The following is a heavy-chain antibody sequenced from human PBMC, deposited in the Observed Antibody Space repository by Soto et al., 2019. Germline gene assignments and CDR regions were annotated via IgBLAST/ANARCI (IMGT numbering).Heavy chain of an antibody. CDR3: ARGPYNWNDGGYYFDY. CDR2: INPNSGGT. J-gene: IGHJ4*02. D-gene: IGHD1-1*01. V-gene: IGHV1-2*04. CDR1: GYTFTGYY. Sequence: ASVKVSCKASGYTFTGYYMHWVRQAPGQGLEWMGWINPNSGGTNYAQKFQGWVTVTRDTSISTAYMELSRLRSDDTAVYYCARGPYNWNDGGYYFDYWGQGTLVTVSS.